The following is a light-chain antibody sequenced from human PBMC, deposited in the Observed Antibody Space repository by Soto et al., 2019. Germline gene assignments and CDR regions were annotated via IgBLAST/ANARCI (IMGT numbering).Light chain of an antibody. V-gene: IGKV3-11*01. J-gene: IGKJ1*01. Sequence: EIVLTQSPATLSLSPGERATVSCRASQSVYGLLAWFQQKSGQVPRLLIYDAATRATGIPARFSGSGYGTDFTLTISSLEPEDFAVYFCQQRANLWTFGQGTRVQIK. CDR3: QQRANLWT. CDR1: QSVYGL. CDR2: DAA.